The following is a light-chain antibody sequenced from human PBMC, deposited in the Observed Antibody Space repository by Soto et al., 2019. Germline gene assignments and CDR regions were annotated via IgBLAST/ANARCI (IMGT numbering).Light chain of an antibody. CDR1: QSVSSSY. CDR2: RTS. J-gene: IGKJ4*01. Sequence: EIVLTQSPGTLPLSPGERATLSCRASQSVSSSYLAWYQQKPGQAPRLLIYRTSIRATGIPDRFSGSGSGTDFTLTISRLEPEDFAVYYCQQYDISRRLTFGGGTKVEIK. CDR3: QQYDISRRLT. V-gene: IGKV3-20*01.